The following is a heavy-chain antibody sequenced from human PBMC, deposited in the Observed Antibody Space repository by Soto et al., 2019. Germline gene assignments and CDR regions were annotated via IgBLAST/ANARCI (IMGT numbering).Heavy chain of an antibody. D-gene: IGHD2-8*02. J-gene: IGHJ3*02. V-gene: IGHV3-48*01. CDR3: VREHLYCNDVFGRPLNGLDM. CDR1: GFTFRNYN. Sequence: PGGSLRLSCAASGFTFRNYNMRWVRQAPGKGLEWVAHISLRGSTVDYADSVKGRFTISRDDADNSLFLQMNSLGADDTALYYCVREHLYCNDVFGRPLNGLDMWGPGTMVTVS. CDR2: ISLRGSTV.